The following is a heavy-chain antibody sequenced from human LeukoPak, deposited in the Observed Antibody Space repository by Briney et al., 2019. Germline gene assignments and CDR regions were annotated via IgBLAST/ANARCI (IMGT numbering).Heavy chain of an antibody. CDR1: GYTFTGYY. J-gene: IGHJ4*02. D-gene: IGHD6-6*01. CDR2: INPNSGGT. V-gene: IGHV1-2*02. CDR3: ARGTDLAAHVRHDY. Sequence: GASVKVSCKASGYTFTGYYMHWVRQAPGQGLEWMGWINPNSGGTNYAQKFQGRVTMTRDTSISTAYMELSRLRSDDTAVYYCARGTDLAAHVRHDYWGQGTLVTVSS.